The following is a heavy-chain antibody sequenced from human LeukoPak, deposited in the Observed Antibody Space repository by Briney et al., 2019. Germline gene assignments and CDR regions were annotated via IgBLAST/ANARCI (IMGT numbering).Heavy chain of an antibody. D-gene: IGHD2-2*01. Sequence: SETLSLTCTVSGGSISSYYWTWIRQPPGKRLEWIGYIYYSGSTNYNPSLKSRVTISVDTSKNQFSLKLSSVTAADTAVYYCARERPPYQLGAFDIWGQGTMVTVSS. J-gene: IGHJ3*02. CDR2: IYYSGST. V-gene: IGHV4-59*01. CDR3: ARERPPYQLGAFDI. CDR1: GGSISSYY.